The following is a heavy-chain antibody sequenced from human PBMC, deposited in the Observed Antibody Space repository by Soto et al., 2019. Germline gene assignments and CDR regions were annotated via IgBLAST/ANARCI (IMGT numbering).Heavy chain of an antibody. CDR1: GFTFSSYA. V-gene: IGHV3-30-3*01. CDR2: ISYDGSNT. D-gene: IGHD1-26*01. Sequence: QVQLVESGGGVVQPGRSLRLSCAASGFTFSSYAMHWVRQAPGKGLEWVAVISYDGSNTYYADSVKGRFTISRDNSKNPLYLQMNSLRAEDTAVYYCAQWAGAFDYWGQGTLVTVSS. CDR3: AQWAGAFDY. J-gene: IGHJ4*02.